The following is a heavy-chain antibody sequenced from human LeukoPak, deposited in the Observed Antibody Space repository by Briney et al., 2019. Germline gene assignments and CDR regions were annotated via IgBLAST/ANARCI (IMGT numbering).Heavy chain of an antibody. CDR3: ATERMSDIVLMVY. Sequence: KTSETLSLTCAVYGGSFSGYYWSWIRQPPGKGLEWIGEINHSGSTNYNPSLKSRVTISVDTSKNQFSLKLSSVTAADTAVYYCATERMSDIVLMVYWGQGTLVTVSS. J-gene: IGHJ4*02. D-gene: IGHD2-8*01. V-gene: IGHV4-34*01. CDR2: INHSGST. CDR1: GGSFSGYY.